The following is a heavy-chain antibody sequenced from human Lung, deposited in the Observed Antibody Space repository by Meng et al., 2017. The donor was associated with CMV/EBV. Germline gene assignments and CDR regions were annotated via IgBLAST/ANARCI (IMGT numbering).Heavy chain of an antibody. CDR2: IIPIFAIA. V-gene: IGHV1-69*10. J-gene: IGHJ6*02. D-gene: IGHD2-2*01. CDR1: RNTFSSYT. Sequence: SVMVFXNASRNTFSSYTLTWVRQAPGQGLEWMGGIIPIFAIANYTQCFRGRVMITADTSTSTGNMEQSGLRSEDTAVYYCALYCGTTSCEDGDSMDVWGQGTXVTVSS. CDR3: ALYCGTTSCEDGDSMDV.